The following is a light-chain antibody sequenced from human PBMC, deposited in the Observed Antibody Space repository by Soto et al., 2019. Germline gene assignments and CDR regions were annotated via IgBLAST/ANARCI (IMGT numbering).Light chain of an antibody. J-gene: IGKJ2*01. Sequence: EIVLTQSPGTLSLSPGERATLSCRASQSVSTSYLAWYQQKPGQAPRLLIYGASSRATGIPDRFSGSGSGTDFTLIISRLEPEYFAVYYCQQYNSSPYTFGQGTKLEIK. CDR1: QSVSTSY. V-gene: IGKV3-20*01. CDR2: GAS. CDR3: QQYNSSPYT.